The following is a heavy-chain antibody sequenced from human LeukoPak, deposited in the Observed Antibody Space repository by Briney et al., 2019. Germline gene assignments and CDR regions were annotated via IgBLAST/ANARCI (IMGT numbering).Heavy chain of an antibody. CDR3: ARDEPIGVFDI. CDR1: GFTFSSYS. D-gene: IGHD1-14*01. J-gene: IGHJ3*02. Sequence: TGGSLRLSCAASGFTFSSYSMNWVRQAPGKGLQWVSCISTSSSYIYYADSLKGRFTISRDNAKNSLYLQMNSLRAEDTAVYYCARDEPIGVFDIWGQGTMVTVSS. V-gene: IGHV3-21*01. CDR2: ISTSSSYI.